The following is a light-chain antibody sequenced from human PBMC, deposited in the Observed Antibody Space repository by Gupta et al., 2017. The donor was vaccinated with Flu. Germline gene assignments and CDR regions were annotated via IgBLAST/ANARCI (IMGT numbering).Light chain of an antibody. CDR2: AAS. CDR3: QQRDSTPST. J-gene: IGKJ2*01. V-gene: IGKV1-39*01. Sequence: DIQMTQSPSSLSASVGDRVTITCRASQSISSYLNWYQQKPGKAPKLLIYAASRVKSGVPSRFSGSGYGTDFTLTISSRQPEDFATYYCQQRDSTPSTFGQGTXVEIK. CDR1: QSISSY.